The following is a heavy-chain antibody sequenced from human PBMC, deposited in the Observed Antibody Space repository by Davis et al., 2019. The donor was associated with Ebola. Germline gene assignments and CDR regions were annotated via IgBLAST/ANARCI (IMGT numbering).Heavy chain of an antibody. D-gene: IGHD3-16*01. V-gene: IGHV3-64D*08. Sequence: PGGSLRLSCAASGFTFSSYWMHWVRQAPGKGLEYASRISSNGGRTYYADSVRGRFTISRDTSRNTLYLQMSGLIVEDTAVYYCVKDGGYWGQGTLVTVSS. CDR3: VKDGGY. CDR2: ISSNGGRT. J-gene: IGHJ4*02. CDR1: GFTFSSYW.